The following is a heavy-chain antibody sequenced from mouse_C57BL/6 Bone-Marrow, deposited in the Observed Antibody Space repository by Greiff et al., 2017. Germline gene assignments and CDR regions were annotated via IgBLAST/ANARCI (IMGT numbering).Heavy chain of an antibody. J-gene: IGHJ4*01. CDR3: ASRDYYGNYNYAMDY. CDR2: IYPGDGDT. V-gene: IGHV1-80*01. D-gene: IGHD2-1*01. Sequence: VQLQQSGAELVKPGASVKISCKASGYAFSSYWMNWVKQRPGTGLEWIGQIYPGDGDTNYNGKFKGKATLTADKSSSTAYMQLSSLTSEDSAVYFCASRDYYGNYNYAMDYWGQGTSVTVSS. CDR1: GYAFSSYW.